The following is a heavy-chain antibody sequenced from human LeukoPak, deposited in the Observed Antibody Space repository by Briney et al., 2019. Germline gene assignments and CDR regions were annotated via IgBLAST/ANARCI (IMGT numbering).Heavy chain of an antibody. D-gene: IGHD3-16*01. V-gene: IGHV4-39*01. CDR3: ASPLYDYVWGRIDY. CDR1: GGSISISSYY. CDR2: IYYSGST. J-gene: IGHJ4*02. Sequence: SETLSLTCTVYGGSISISSYYWGWIRQPPGKGLEWIGSIYYSGSTYYNPSLKSRVTISVDTSKNQFSLKLSSVTAADTAVYYCASPLYDYVWGRIDYWGQGTLVTVSS.